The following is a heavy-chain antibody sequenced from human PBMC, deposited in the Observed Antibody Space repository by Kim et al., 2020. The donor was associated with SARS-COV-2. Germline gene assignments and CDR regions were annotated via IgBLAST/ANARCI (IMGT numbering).Heavy chain of an antibody. CDR1: GFSISDNY. D-gene: IGHD3-3*01. CDR2: IYSGGST. V-gene: IGHV3-53*01. CDR3: ARLPYDVWKNYYYGMYV. J-gene: IGHJ6*01. Sequence: GGSLRLSCAASGFSISDNYMNWVRQAPGKGLQWVAVIYSGGSTYYADSVKGRFTISRDNSKNTWYLQMDSLRAENTAVYYCARLPYDVWKNYYYGMYVWG.